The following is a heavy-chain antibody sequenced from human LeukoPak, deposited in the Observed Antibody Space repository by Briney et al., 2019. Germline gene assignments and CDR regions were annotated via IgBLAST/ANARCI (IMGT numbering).Heavy chain of an antibody. CDR2: IWYDGSYK. V-gene: IGHV3-33*06. CDR3: AKVVQYTASTGTGLDY. Sequence: GGSLRLSYAASGFIFSNYGMHWVRQAPGKGLDWVAVIWYDGSYKYYADSVKGRFTISRDNSKNTLYLQMNSLRAEDTAIYYCAKVVQYTASTGTGLDYWGQGTLVTVSS. J-gene: IGHJ4*02. CDR1: GFIFSNYG. D-gene: IGHD6-13*01.